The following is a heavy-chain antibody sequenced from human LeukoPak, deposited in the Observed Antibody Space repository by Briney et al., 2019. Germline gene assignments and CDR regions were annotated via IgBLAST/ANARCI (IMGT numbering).Heavy chain of an antibody. V-gene: IGHV3-21*01. CDR1: GVTFSSYS. Sequence: GGSLRLSCVASGVTFSSYSMNWVRQAPGKGLEWVSSITSGSSYIFYADSVKGRFNISRDYAKNSLYLQMNSLRAEDTAVYYCARAGAVDGCGGDCYVYYFDYWGQGTLVTVSS. J-gene: IGHJ4*02. CDR2: ITSGSSYI. D-gene: IGHD2-21*02. CDR3: ARAGAVDGCGGDCYVYYFDY.